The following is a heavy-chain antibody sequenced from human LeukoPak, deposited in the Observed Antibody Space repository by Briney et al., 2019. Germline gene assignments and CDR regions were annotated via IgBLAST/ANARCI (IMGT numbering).Heavy chain of an antibody. J-gene: IGHJ4*02. Sequence: GGSLRLSCAAPGFTFSSYSMNWVRQAPGKGLEWVSSISSSGNYIYYADSVKGRFTISRDNSKNTLYLQMNSLTAEDTAVYYCAKAGTVAAAGTFDYWGQGTLVTVSS. D-gene: IGHD6-13*01. CDR2: ISSSGNYI. CDR1: GFTFSSYS. CDR3: AKAGTVAAAGTFDY. V-gene: IGHV3-21*01.